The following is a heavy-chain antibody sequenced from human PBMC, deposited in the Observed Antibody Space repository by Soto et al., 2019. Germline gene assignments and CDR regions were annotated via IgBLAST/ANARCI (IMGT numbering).Heavy chain of an antibody. CDR3: ARDTIAAAGFFDY. D-gene: IGHD6-13*01. V-gene: IGHV3-30-3*01. CDR2: ISYDGSNK. CDR1: GFTFSSYA. Sequence: PGGSLRLSCAASGFTFSSYAMHWVRQAPGKGLEWVAVISYDGSNKYYADSVKGRFTISRDNSKNTLYLQMNSLRAEDTAVYYCARDTIAAAGFFDYWGQGTLVTVSS. J-gene: IGHJ4*02.